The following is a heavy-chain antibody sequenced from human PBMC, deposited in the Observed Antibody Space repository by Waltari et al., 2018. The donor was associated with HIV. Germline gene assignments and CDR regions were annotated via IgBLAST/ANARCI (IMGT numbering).Heavy chain of an antibody. J-gene: IGHJ2*01. D-gene: IGHD3-16*01. V-gene: IGHV3-23*01. CDR2: ISAGGVST. Sequence: EVQLLVSGGGLVQPGGSLRLSCAASGFTFSRYAMRWGRQAPGKGLEWVSAISAGGVSTYYADSVKGRFTISRDNSKNTVYLQMNSLRGEDTAVYYCARDLGGYWYFDLWGRGTLVTVSS. CDR1: GFTFSRYA. CDR3: ARDLGGYWYFDL.